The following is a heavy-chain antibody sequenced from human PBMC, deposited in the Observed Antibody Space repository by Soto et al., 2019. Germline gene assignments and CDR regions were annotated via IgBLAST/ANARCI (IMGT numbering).Heavy chain of an antibody. D-gene: IGHD1-26*01. J-gene: IGHJ6*02. V-gene: IGHV1-2*02. Sequence: QVQLVQSGAEVKKSGASVKVSCKASGYTFSDYFIQWLRQAPGQGLEWVAWINPKTAATNYAKKFQDRVTLTSDTSFSRAYVELTRLRPDDTAVYYCARIKWGLDYYSGMDVWGQGTAVTVSS. CDR2: INPKTAAT. CDR3: ARIKWGLDYYSGMDV. CDR1: GYTFSDYF.